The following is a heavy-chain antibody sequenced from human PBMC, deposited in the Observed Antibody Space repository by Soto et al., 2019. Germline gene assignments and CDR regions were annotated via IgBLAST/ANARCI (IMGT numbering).Heavy chain of an antibody. D-gene: IGHD6-13*01. Sequence: ASVKVSCKASGYTFTGHYMHWVRQAPGQGPEWMGWINPNSGGTNYAQKFQGRVSMTRDTSISTAYMELSRLRSDDTAVYYCAREYSSTWYPFDYWGQGTLVTVS. CDR3: AREYSSTWYPFDY. CDR2: INPNSGGT. CDR1: GYTFTGHY. V-gene: IGHV1-2*02. J-gene: IGHJ4*02.